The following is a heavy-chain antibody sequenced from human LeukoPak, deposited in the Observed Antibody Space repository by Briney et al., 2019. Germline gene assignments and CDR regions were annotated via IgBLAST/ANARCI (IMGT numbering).Heavy chain of an antibody. CDR1: GGSISSYY. CDR2: INHSGST. J-gene: IGHJ5*02. CDR3: ARKKVPAAILNWFDP. D-gene: IGHD2-2*01. V-gene: IGHV4-34*01. Sequence: SETLSLTCTVSGGSISSYYWSWIRQPPGKGLEWIGEINHSGSTNYNPSLKSRVTISVDTSKNQFSLKLSSVTAADTAVYYCARKKVPAAILNWFDPWGQGTLVTVSS.